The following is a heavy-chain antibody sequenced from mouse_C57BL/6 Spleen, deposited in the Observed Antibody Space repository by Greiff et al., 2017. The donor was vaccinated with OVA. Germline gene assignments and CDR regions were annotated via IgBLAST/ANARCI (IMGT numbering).Heavy chain of an antibody. CDR2: ISSGGDYI. Sequence: EVHLVESGEGLVKPGGSLKLSCAASGFTFSSYAMSWVRQTPEKRLEWVAYISSGGDYIYYADTVKGGFTITRDNARSTLYLQMSRLKSEDTAMYYCTREPSSSYGYFDVWGTGTTVTVSS. J-gene: IGHJ1*03. D-gene: IGHD1-1*01. CDR1: GFTFSSYA. V-gene: IGHV5-9-1*02. CDR3: TREPSSSYGYFDV.